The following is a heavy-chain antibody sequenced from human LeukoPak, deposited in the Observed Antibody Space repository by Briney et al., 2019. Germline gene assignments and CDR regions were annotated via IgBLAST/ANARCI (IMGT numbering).Heavy chain of an antibody. CDR1: GFTFSGSA. J-gene: IGHJ4*02. CDR3: TAPYDYASSGYHAHFDH. Sequence: AGGSLRLSCAASGFTFSGSAMHWVRQASGKGLEWVGRIRSKANSYATAYAASVKGRFTISRDDSKNTAYLQMNSLKTEDTSVSYGTAPYDYASSGYHAHFDHWGQGTLVTVSS. V-gene: IGHV3-73*01. D-gene: IGHD3-22*01. CDR2: IRSKANSYAT.